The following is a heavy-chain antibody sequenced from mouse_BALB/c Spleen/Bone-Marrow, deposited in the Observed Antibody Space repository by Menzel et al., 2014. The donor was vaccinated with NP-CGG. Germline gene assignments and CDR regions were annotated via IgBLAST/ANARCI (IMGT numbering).Heavy chain of an antibody. V-gene: IGHV7-3*02. CDR1: GFTFSDYY. CDR2: IRNKANGYTT. CDR3: ARDMGLLRFDY. J-gene: IGHJ2*01. D-gene: IGHD1-1*01. Sequence: EVKLEESGGGLVQPGGSLRLSCATSGFTFSDYYMSWVRQPPGKALEWLGFIRNKANGYTTEYSASVKGRFTISRDNSQSILYLQMNTLRAEDSATYYCARDMGLLRFDYWGQGTTLTGAS.